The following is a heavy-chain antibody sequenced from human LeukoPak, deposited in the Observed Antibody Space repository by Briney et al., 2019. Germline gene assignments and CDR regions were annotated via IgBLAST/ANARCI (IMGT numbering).Heavy chain of an antibody. CDR3: ARGTPSYYDFWSGYYSHSYYYYMDV. J-gene: IGHJ6*03. D-gene: IGHD3-3*01. CDR2: ISAYNGNT. CDR1: GYTFTSYG. Sequence: ASVKVSCKASGYTFTSYGISWVRQAPGQGLEWMGWISAYNGNTNYAQKLQGRVTMTTDTSTSTASMELRSLRSDDTAVYYCARGTPSYYDFWSGYYSHSYYYYMDVWGKGTTVTVSS. V-gene: IGHV1-18*01.